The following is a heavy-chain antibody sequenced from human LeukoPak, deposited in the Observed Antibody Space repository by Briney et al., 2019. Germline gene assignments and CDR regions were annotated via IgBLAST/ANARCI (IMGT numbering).Heavy chain of an antibody. CDR2: IYYSGST. J-gene: IGHJ5*02. V-gene: IGHV4-34*01. CDR3: ARHGLTTRFDP. CDR1: GGSFSGYY. D-gene: IGHD4-11*01. Sequence: PSETLSLTCAVYGGSFSGYYWSWIRQPPGKGLEWIGSIYYSGSTYYNPSLKSRVTISVDTSKNQFSLKLSSVTAADTAVYYCARHGLTTRFDPWGQGTLVTVSS.